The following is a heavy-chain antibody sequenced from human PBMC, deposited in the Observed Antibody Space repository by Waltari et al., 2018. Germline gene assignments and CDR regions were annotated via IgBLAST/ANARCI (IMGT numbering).Heavy chain of an antibody. J-gene: IGHJ5*02. V-gene: IGHV4-34*01. CDR3: TRGGNYDFWSHRPFVDP. CDR1: GASFSDYY. CDR2: IRHPGST. Sequence: QVQLQQWGAGLLGPSETLSLTCAVYGASFSDYYWGWVRQPPGKGLGWIGQIRHPGSTNSNPSLKSRVTISIDTPRSQFSLRLSSVTAADTALYFCTRGGNYDFWSHRPFVDPWGQGTLVTVSS. D-gene: IGHD3-3*01.